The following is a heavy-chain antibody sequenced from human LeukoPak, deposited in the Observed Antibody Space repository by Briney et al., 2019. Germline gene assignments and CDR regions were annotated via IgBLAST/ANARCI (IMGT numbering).Heavy chain of an antibody. CDR1: GGTFSNYA. CDR3: ASPMIVVAPGAFDI. Sequence: GASVKVSCKASGGTFSNYAVSWVRQAPGQGLEWMGGIIPIFGTANYAQKFQGRVTITADESTSTAYMELSSLRSEDTAVYYCASPMIVVAPGAFDIWGQGTMVTVSS. V-gene: IGHV1-69*13. CDR2: IIPIFGTA. D-gene: IGHD3-22*01. J-gene: IGHJ3*02.